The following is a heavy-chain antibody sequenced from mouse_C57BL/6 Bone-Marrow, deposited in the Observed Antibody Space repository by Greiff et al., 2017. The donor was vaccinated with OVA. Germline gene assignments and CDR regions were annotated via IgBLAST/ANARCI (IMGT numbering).Heavy chain of an antibody. CDR3: TTELRSPYLDY. Sequence: EVKLVESGAELVRPGASVKLSCTASGFNIKDYYMHWVKQRPEQGLEWIGRIDPEDGDTEYAPKFQGKATMTADTSSNTAYRQRSSLTSEDTAVYYWTTELRSPYLDYWGQGTTLTVSS. V-gene: IGHV14-1*01. J-gene: IGHJ2*01. CDR2: IDPEDGDT. CDR1: GFNIKDYY. D-gene: IGHD3-2*02.